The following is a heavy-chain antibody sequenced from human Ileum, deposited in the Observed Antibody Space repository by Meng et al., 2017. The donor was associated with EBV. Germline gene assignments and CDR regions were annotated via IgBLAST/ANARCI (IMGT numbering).Heavy chain of an antibody. J-gene: IGHJ4*02. CDR2: INTNTGSP. CDR3: AREGYYGSSGYYFDS. V-gene: IGHV7-4-1*02. Sequence: QVQLVQSGSELKKPGASVKVSFEASGYTFNSYSINWVRQAPGQGLEWMGWINTNTGSPTYARGLTGRFVFSLDTSVSTAYLQISSLKAEDTALYYCAREGYYGSSGYYFDSWGPGTLVTVAS. D-gene: IGHD3-22*01. CDR1: GYTFNSYS.